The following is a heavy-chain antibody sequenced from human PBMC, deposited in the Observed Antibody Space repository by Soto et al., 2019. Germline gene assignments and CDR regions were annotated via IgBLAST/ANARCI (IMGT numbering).Heavy chain of an antibody. CDR1: GGSFSGYY. V-gene: IGHV4-34*01. J-gene: IGHJ6*02. CDR2: INHSGST. CDR3: ARTVYYYYGMDV. D-gene: IGHD4-17*01. Sequence: SETLSLTCAAYGGSFSGYYWSWIRQPPGKGLEWIGEINHSGSTNYNPSLKSRVTISVDTSKNQFSLKLSSVTAADTAVYYCARTVYYYYGMDVWGQGTTVTVSS.